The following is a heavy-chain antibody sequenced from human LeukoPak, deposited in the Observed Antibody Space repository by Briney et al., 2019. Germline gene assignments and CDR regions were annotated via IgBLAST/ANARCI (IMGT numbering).Heavy chain of an antibody. D-gene: IGHD3-9*01. Sequence: SQTLSLTCTVSGGSISSGDYYWSWIRQPPGKGLEWIGYIYYSGSTYYNPSLKSRVTISVDTSKNQFSLKLSSVTAADTAVYYCARSRVLRYFDWLFPFDYWGQGTWSPSPQ. CDR3: ARSRVLRYFDWLFPFDY. CDR1: GGSISSGDYY. CDR2: IYYSGST. V-gene: IGHV4-30-4*08. J-gene: IGHJ4*02.